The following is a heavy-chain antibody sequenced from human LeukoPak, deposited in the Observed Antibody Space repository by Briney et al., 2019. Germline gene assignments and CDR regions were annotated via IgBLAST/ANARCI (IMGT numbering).Heavy chain of an antibody. J-gene: IGHJ6*02. Sequence: GGSRRLSCAASGFKFDEYAMHWVRQVPGQGLEWVSGITWNSGSVGYADSVRGRFTISRDNSKNTLYLQMNSLRAEDTAVYYCALKGGHNYYGSGSPLDVWGQGTTVIASS. CDR1: GFKFDEYA. V-gene: IGHV3-9*01. D-gene: IGHD3-10*01. CDR2: ITWNSGSV. CDR3: ALKGGHNYYGSGSPLDV.